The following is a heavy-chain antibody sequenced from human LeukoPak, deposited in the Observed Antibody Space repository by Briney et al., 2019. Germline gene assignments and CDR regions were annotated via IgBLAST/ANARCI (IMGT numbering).Heavy chain of an antibody. CDR2: INPNSGGT. V-gene: IGHV1-2*02. D-gene: IGHD3-22*01. Sequence: ASEKVSCKASGYTFTGYYMHWVRQAPGQGLEWMGWINPNSGGTNYAQKFQGRVTMTRDTSISTAYMELSRLRSDDTAVYYCAPDYYDSRFGDYWGQGTLVTVSS. CDR1: GYTFTGYY. CDR3: APDYYDSRFGDY. J-gene: IGHJ4*02.